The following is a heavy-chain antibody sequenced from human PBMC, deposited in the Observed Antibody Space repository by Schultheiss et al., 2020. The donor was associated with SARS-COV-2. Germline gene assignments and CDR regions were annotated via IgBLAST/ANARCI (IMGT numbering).Heavy chain of an antibody. V-gene: IGHV3-30*04. CDR1: GFTFDDYA. CDR3: ARGSSDAFDI. Sequence: GESLKISCAASGFTFDDYAMHWVRQAPGKGLEWVAVISYDGSNKYYADSVKGRFTISRDNSKNTLYLQMNSLRAEDTAVYYCARGSSDAFDIWGQGTMVTVSS. J-gene: IGHJ3*02. CDR2: ISYDGSNK.